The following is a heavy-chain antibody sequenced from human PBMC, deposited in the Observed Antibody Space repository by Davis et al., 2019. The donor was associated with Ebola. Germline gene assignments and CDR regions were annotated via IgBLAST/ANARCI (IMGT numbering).Heavy chain of an antibody. CDR3: AGGIAARFDY. D-gene: IGHD6-6*01. V-gene: IGHV4-34*12. J-gene: IGHJ4*02. CDR1: GGSFTGYY. Sequence: MPSETLSLTCAVNGGSFTGYYWTWIRQPPGKGLEWIGEIIHSGSANYNPSLKSRVTISVDTSKNQFSLKLSSVTAADTAVYYCAGGIAARFDYWGQGTLVTVSS. CDR2: IIHSGSA.